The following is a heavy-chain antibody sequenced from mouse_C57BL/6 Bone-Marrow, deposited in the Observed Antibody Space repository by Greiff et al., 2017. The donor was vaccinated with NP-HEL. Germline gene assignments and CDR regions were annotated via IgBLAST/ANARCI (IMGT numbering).Heavy chain of an antibody. J-gene: IGHJ2*01. Sequence: DVKLQESGGGLVQPGGSLSLSCAASGFTFTDYYMSWVRQPPGKALEWLGFIRNKANGYTTEYSASVKGRFTISRDNSQSILYLQMNALRAEDSATYYCARSAGPFDYWGQGTTLTVSS. V-gene: IGHV7-3*01. CDR3: ARSAGPFDY. CDR2: IRNKANGYTT. CDR1: GFTFTDYY. D-gene: IGHD3-1*01.